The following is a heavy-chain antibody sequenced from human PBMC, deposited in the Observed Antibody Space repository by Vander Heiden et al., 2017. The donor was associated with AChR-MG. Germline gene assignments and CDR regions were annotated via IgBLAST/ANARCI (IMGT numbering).Heavy chain of an antibody. CDR1: GGSFSGYY. CDR3: ARETYYDSSGYYYGFDY. Sequence: QVQLQQWGAGLLKPSETLSLTCAVYGGSFSGYYWSWIRQPPGKGLEWIGEINHSGSTNYNPSIKSRVTISVDTSKNQFSLKLSSVTAADTAVYYCARETYYDSSGYYYGFDYWGQGTLVTVSS. D-gene: IGHD3-22*01. J-gene: IGHJ4*02. CDR2: INHSGST. V-gene: IGHV4-34*01.